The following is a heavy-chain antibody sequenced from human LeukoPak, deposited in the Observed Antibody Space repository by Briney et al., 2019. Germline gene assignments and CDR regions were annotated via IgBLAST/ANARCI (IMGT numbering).Heavy chain of an antibody. D-gene: IGHD4-11*01. Sequence: GGSLRLSCAASGFTFSSYAMSWVRQAPGKGLEWVSAISGSGGSTYYADSVKGRFTISRDSSKNTLYLQMNSLRGEDTAVYYCASASNKKYYFESWGQGTLVTVSS. CDR3: ASASNKKYYFES. J-gene: IGHJ4*02. CDR2: ISGSGGST. V-gene: IGHV3-23*01. CDR1: GFTFSSYA.